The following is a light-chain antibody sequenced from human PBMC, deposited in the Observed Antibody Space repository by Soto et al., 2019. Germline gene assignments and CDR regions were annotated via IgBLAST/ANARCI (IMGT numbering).Light chain of an antibody. J-gene: IGLJ1*01. V-gene: IGLV2-14*01. CDR3: SSYTSSSTQV. CDR2: EVS. CDR1: SSDVGGYNY. Sequence: QSALTQPASVSGSPGQSITISCTGTSSDVGGYNYVSWYQQHPGKAPKLMIYEVSNRPSGVSNRFSGSKSGNTASLTISGLQAEVEADYYCSSYTSSSTQVFGTGTKVTVL.